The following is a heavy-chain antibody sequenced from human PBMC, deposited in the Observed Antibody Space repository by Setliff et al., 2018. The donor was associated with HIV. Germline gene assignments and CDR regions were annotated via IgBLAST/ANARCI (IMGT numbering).Heavy chain of an antibody. CDR3: ARRGDFFYYAMDV. J-gene: IGHJ6*02. V-gene: IGHV4-30-2*01. CDR2: IYYNGNA. Sequence: SETLSLTCAVSGGSMRSSGYSRTWIRQAPGKGLEWVGYIYYNGNAYYNPSLKSRVTISVDRSKHQFSLKLSSVTAADPAVYYCARRGDFFYYAMDVWGQGTTVTVTS. CDR1: GGSMRSSGYS.